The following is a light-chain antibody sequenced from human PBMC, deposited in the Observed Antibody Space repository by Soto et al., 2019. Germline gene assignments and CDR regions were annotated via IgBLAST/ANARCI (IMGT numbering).Light chain of an antibody. CDR3: QQYGSSPHT. V-gene: IGKV3-20*01. Sequence: EIVLTQSPGTLSLSPGERATLSCRASQSVYSSYLAWYQQKPGQAPRLLIYGASSRATGIPDRFSGSGSGTAFTLPISTLEADAFSVYYCQQYGSSPHTFGGRTKVESK. J-gene: IGKJ4*01. CDR2: GAS. CDR1: QSVYSSY.